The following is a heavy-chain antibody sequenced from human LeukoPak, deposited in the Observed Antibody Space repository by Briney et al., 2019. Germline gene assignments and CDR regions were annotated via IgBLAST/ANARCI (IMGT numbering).Heavy chain of an antibody. CDR2: INPNSGGT. Sequence: ASVKVSCKASGYTFTGYYMHWVRQAPGRGLEWMGWINPNSGGTNYAQKFQGRVTMTRDTSISTAYMELSRLRSDDTAVYYCARDDYYDSSGYYRGDFDYWGQGTLVTVSS. V-gene: IGHV1-2*02. J-gene: IGHJ4*02. D-gene: IGHD3-22*01. CDR3: ARDDYYDSSGYYRGDFDY. CDR1: GYTFTGYY.